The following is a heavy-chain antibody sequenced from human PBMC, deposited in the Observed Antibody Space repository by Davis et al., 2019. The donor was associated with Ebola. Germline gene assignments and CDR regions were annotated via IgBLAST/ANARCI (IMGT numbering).Heavy chain of an antibody. V-gene: IGHV1-46*01. Sequence: ASDPVSCKPSRYTFTSYYMHWVRQPPEQGLEWMGIINPSGGSTSYAQKFQGRVTMTRDTSTSTVYMELSSLRSEDTAVYYCARDRFAEGSNYFIVDYYYYGMDVWGQGTTVTVSS. D-gene: IGHD4-11*01. CDR3: ARDRFAEGSNYFIVDYYYYGMDV. J-gene: IGHJ6*02. CDR1: RYTFTSYY. CDR2: INPSGGST.